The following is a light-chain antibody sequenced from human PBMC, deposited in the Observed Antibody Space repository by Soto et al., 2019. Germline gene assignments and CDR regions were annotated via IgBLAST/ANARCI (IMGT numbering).Light chain of an antibody. Sequence: DIQMTQSPSTLSGSVGERVTITCRASQTISSWLAWYQQKPGKAPKLLIYKASTLKSGVPSRFSGSGSGTDFTLTISSLQADDFATYYCQQYNSQSSITFGQGTRLEIK. V-gene: IGKV1-5*03. J-gene: IGKJ5*01. CDR2: KAS. CDR3: QQYNSQSSIT. CDR1: QTISSW.